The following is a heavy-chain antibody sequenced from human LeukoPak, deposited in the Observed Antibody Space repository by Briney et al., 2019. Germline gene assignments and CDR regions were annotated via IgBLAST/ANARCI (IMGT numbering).Heavy chain of an antibody. J-gene: IGHJ4*02. CDR3: ARVYYSSSWSNYFDY. D-gene: IGHD6-13*01. V-gene: IGHV4-59*01. CDR2: IYYSGST. CDR1: GGSISSYY. Sequence: PSETLSLTCTVSGGSISSYYWSWIRQPPGKGLEWIGYIYYSGSTNYNPSLKSRVTISVDTSKNQFPLKLSSVTAADTAVYYCARVYYSSSWSNYFDYWGQGTLVTVSS.